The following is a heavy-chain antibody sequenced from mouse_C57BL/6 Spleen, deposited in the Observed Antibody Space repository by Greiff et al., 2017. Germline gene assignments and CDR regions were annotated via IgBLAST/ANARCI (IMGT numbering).Heavy chain of an antibody. D-gene: IGHD2-1*01. CDR1: GYTFTSYW. J-gene: IGHJ2*01. Sequence: QVQLQQPGAELVRPGSSVKLSCKASGYTFTSYWMDWVKQRPGQGLEWIGNIYPSDSETHYNQKFKDKATLTVDKSSSTAYMQLSSLTSEDSAVYYCAREILLYFDYRGQGTTLTVCS. V-gene: IGHV1-61*01. CDR2: IYPSDSET. CDR3: AREILLYFDY.